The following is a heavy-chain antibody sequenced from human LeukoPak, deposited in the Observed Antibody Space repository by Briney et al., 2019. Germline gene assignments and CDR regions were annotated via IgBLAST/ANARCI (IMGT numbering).Heavy chain of an antibody. Sequence: GGSLRLSCAASGFTFSSYSMNWVRQAPGKGLEWVSSISTSSSYIYYVDSVKGRFTISRDNARNSLYLQMDNLRAEDTGVYYCARDFYDGFALDYWGQGTLVTVSS. V-gene: IGHV3-21*03. J-gene: IGHJ4*02. CDR2: ISTSSSYI. CDR3: ARDFYDGFALDY. D-gene: IGHD2/OR15-2a*01. CDR1: GFTFSSYS.